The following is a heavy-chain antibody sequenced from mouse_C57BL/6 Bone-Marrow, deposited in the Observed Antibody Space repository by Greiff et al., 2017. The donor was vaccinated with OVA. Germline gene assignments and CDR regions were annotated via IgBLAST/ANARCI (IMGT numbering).Heavy chain of an antibody. V-gene: IGHV1-64*01. Sequence: QVQLKQPGAELVKPGASVKLSCKASGYTFTSYWMHWVKQRPGQGLEWIGMIHPNSGSTNYNEKFKSKATLTVDKSSSTAYMQLSSLTSEDSAVYYCARQDDYDVGGYAMDYWGQGTSVTVSS. D-gene: IGHD2-4*01. CDR1: GYTFTSYW. J-gene: IGHJ4*01. CDR3: ARQDDYDVGGYAMDY. CDR2: IHPNSGST.